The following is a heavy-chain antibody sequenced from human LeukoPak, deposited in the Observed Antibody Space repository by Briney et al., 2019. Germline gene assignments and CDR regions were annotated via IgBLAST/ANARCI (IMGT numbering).Heavy chain of an antibody. CDR3: ARGRTDYDVLTGLDY. D-gene: IGHD3-9*01. CDR2: INHSGST. Sequence: PSETLSLTCAVYGGSFSGYYWSWIRQPPGKGLEWIGEINHSGSTNYDPSLKSRVTISVDTSKNQFSLKLSSVTAADTAVYYCARGRTDYDVLTGLDYCGQGTLVTVSS. J-gene: IGHJ4*02. CDR1: GGSFSGYY. V-gene: IGHV4-34*01.